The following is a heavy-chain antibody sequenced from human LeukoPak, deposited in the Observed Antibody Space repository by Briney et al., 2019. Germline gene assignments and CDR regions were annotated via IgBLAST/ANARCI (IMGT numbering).Heavy chain of an antibody. Sequence: SETLSLTCTVSGGSISSYYWSWIRQPPGKGPEWIGYTSYSGSTNYNPSLNSRVAISIDMSKNQFSLKLSSVTAADTAVYYCARVTDWNDFDYWGQGTLVTVSS. CDR1: GGSISSYY. J-gene: IGHJ4*02. V-gene: IGHV4-59*01. D-gene: IGHD1-1*01. CDR2: TSYSGST. CDR3: ARVTDWNDFDY.